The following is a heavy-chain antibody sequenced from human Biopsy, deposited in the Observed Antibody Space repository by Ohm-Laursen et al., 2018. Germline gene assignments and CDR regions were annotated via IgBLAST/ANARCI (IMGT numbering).Heavy chain of an antibody. CDR3: ARHPTGFWFDP. CDR2: IYNSETT. CDR1: GDSISTSTTYY. J-gene: IGHJ5*02. Sequence: TLSLTCPVSGDSISTSTTYYWAWLRPPPGKGLEWIGSIYNSETTFYNPSLKSRVAISVDTSTNQFSLKVSSVTAADTALYYCARHPTGFWFDPWGHGTLVTVSS. V-gene: IGHV4-39*01.